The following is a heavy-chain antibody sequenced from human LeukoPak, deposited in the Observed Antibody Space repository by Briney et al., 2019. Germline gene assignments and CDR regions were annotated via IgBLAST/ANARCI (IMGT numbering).Heavy chain of an antibody. J-gene: IGHJ5*02. V-gene: IGHV3-7*03. CDR2: IKEDGSET. CDR3: ANEGRRLPPS. D-gene: IGHD5/OR15-5a*01. Sequence: GGALRLSCAASGFIFGSNWMSSVRLARGKGLEWVANIKEDGSETYYVYSGKGRFTISRDNAKKSVYFQMDSLRGEDTAVYYCANEGRRLPPSSGPGTPVTVSS. CDR1: GFIFGSNW.